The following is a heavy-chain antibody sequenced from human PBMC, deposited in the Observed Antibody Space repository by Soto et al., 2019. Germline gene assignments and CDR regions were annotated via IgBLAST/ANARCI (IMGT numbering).Heavy chain of an antibody. D-gene: IGHD3-9*01. CDR3: ARAPGYFDWAQ. Sequence: SETLSLTCTVSGGSISSSSYYWGWIRQPPGKGLEWIGKIYYSGSTYYNPSLKSRVTISVDTSKNQFSLKLSSVTAADTAVYYCARAPGYFDWAQWGQGTLVTVSS. CDR2: IYYSGST. V-gene: IGHV4-39*01. CDR1: GGSISSSSYY. J-gene: IGHJ4*02.